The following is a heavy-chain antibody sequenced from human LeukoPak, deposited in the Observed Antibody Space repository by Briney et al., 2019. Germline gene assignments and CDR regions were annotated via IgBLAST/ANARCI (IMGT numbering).Heavy chain of an antibody. CDR1: GGTFSSYA. D-gene: IGHD3-10*01. V-gene: IGHV1-69*13. J-gene: IGHJ6*03. Sequence: ASVKVSCKASGGTFSSYAISWVRQAPGQGLEWMGGIIPIFGTANYAQKFQGRVTITADESTSTAYMELSSLRSEDTAVYYCAKDYYGSGSYYYYMDVWGKGTTVTISS. CDR3: AKDYYGSGSYYYYMDV. CDR2: IIPIFGTA.